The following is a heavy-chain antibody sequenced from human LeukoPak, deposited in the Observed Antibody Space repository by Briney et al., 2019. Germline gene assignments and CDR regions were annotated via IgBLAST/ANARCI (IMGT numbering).Heavy chain of an antibody. Sequence: ASVKVSCKASGYTFTGYYMHWVRPAPGQGLEWMGWINPNSGGTNYAQKFQGRVTMTRDTSISTAYMELSRLRSDDTAVYYCARDLSFIGYYFDYWGQGTLVTVSS. CDR3: ARDLSFIGYYFDY. CDR1: GYTFTGYY. V-gene: IGHV1-2*02. J-gene: IGHJ4*02. D-gene: IGHD2-15*01. CDR2: INPNSGGT.